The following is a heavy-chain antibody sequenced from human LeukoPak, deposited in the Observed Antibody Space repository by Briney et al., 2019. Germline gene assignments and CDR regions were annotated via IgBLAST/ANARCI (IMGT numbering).Heavy chain of an antibody. CDR2: ISAYNGNT. CDR1: GYTFTSYG. Sequence: ASVKVSCKASGYTFTSYGISWVRQAPGQGLEWMGWISAYNGNTNYAQKLQGRVTMTTDTSTSTAYMELRSPRSDDTAVYYCARDLGLCSGGSCYSFDPWGQGTLVTVSS. J-gene: IGHJ5*02. CDR3: ARDLGLCSGGSCYSFDP. D-gene: IGHD2-15*01. V-gene: IGHV1-18*01.